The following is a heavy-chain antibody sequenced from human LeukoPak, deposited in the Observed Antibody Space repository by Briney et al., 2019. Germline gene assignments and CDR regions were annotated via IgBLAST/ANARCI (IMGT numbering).Heavy chain of an antibody. J-gene: IGHJ4*02. CDR2: IYTSGST. Sequence: SETLSLTCTVSGGSISSYYWSWIRQPAGKGLEWIGRIYTSGSTNYNPSLKSRVTMSVDTSKNQFSLKLSSVTAADTAVYYCARDDIAAAGSPFDYWGQGTLVTVSS. CDR3: ARDDIAAAGSPFDY. D-gene: IGHD6-13*01. CDR1: GGSISSYY. V-gene: IGHV4-4*07.